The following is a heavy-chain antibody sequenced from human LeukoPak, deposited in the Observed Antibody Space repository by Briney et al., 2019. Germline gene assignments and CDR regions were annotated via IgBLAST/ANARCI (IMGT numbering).Heavy chain of an antibody. CDR2: IYYSGST. CDR3: ARRKTGTGAFDI. CDR1: GGSISSYY. Sequence: PSETLSLTCTVSGGSISSYYWSWIRQPPGKGLEWIGYIYYSGSTNYNPSLKSRVTISVDTSKNQFSLKLSSVTAADTAVYYCARRKTGTGAFDIWGQGTVVTVSS. D-gene: IGHD2-8*02. J-gene: IGHJ3*02. V-gene: IGHV4-59*01.